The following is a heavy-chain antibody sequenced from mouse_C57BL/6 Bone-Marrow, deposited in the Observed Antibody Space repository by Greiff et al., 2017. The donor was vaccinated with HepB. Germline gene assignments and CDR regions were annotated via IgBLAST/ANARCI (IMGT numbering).Heavy chain of an antibody. V-gene: IGHV1-72*01. J-gene: IGHJ4*01. Sequence: VQLQQPGAELVKPGASVKLSCKASGYTFTSYWMHWVKQRPGRGLEWIGRIDPNSGGTKYNEKFKSKATLTVDKPSSKTYMQLRSLTSADSAVFYCARVHCALMDYWGQGTSVTVSS. CDR2: IDPNSGGT. CDR1: GYTFTSYW. CDR3: ARVHCALMDY.